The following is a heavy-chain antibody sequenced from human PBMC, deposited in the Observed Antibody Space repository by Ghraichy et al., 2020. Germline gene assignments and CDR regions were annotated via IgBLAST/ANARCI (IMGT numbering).Heavy chain of an antibody. CDR3: ARDLRFLEWLSHLYYYYYGMDV. J-gene: IGHJ6*02. Sequence: GSLRLSCAASGFTFSSYWMSWVRQAPGKGLEWVANIKQDGSEKYYVDSVKGRFTISRDNAKNSLYLQMNSLRAEDTAVYYCARDLRFLEWLSHLYYYYYGMDVWGQGTTVTVSS. D-gene: IGHD3-3*01. CDR1: GFTFSSYW. V-gene: IGHV3-7*03. CDR2: IKQDGSEK.